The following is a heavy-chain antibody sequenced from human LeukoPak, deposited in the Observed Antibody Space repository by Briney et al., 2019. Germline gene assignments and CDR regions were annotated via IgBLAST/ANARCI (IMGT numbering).Heavy chain of an antibody. J-gene: IGHJ4*02. CDR2: IYYSGST. D-gene: IGHD3-10*01. V-gene: IGHV4-39*01. CDR3: ARHRSGLGRRGYYFDY. CDR1: GGSISSSSYY. Sequence: PSETLSLTCTVSGGSISSSSYYWGWIRQPPGKGLEWIRSIYYSGSTYYTPPLKSRVTISVDTSKNQFSLKLSSVTAADTAVYYCARHRSGLGRRGYYFDYWGQGTLVTVSS.